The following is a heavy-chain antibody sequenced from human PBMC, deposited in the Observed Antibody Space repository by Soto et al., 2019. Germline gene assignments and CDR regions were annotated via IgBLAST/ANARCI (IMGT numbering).Heavy chain of an antibody. CDR3: ARDYDSSGFDAFDI. J-gene: IGHJ3*02. CDR1: GGSISSYY. D-gene: IGHD3-22*01. CDR2: IYYSGST. Sequence: SETLSLTCTVSGGSISSYYWGWIRQPPGKGLEWIGYIYYSGSTNYNPSLKSRVTISVDTSKNQFSLKLSSVTAADTAVYYCARDYDSSGFDAFDIWGQGTMVTVSS. V-gene: IGHV4-59*01.